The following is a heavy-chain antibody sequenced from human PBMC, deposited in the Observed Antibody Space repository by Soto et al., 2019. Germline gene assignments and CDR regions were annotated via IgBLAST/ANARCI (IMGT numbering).Heavy chain of an antibody. J-gene: IGHJ4*02. CDR2: ISSSGSTI. D-gene: IGHD6-13*01. CDR1: GFTFSSYE. Sequence: GGSLRLSCAASGFTFSSYEMNWVRQAPGKGLEWVSYISSSGSTIYYADSVKGRFTISRDNAKNSLYLQMNSLRAEDTAVYYCARDNAGYSSSWLYWGQGTLVTVSS. CDR3: ARDNAGYSSSWLY. V-gene: IGHV3-48*03.